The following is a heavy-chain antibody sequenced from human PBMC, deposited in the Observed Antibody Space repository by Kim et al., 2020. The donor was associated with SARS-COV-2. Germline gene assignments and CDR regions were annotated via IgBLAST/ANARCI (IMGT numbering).Heavy chain of an antibody. Sequence: YQDAVKGRFTISRDNAKNSLYLQMNSLRAEDTAVYYCARPSIAAAGTFDYWGQGTLVTVSS. CDR3: ARPSIAAAGTFDY. D-gene: IGHD6-13*01. J-gene: IGHJ4*02. V-gene: IGHV3-21*01.